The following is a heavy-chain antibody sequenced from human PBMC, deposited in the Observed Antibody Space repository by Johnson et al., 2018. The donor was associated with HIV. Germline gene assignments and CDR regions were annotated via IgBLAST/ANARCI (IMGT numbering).Heavy chain of an antibody. CDR3: ARDRFPYYDFWSGYYRGAFDI. J-gene: IGHJ3*02. CDR1: GFTFSRYA. CDR2: ISYDGRNK. Sequence: QVQLVESGGGVVQPGRSLRLSSPASGFTFSRYAMPWVRQAPGKGLEWVAVISYDGRNKYYADSVKGRFTISRDNSKNTLYLQMNSLRAEDTAVYYCARDRFPYYDFWSGYYRGAFDIWGQGTMVTVSS. D-gene: IGHD3-3*01. V-gene: IGHV3-30*04.